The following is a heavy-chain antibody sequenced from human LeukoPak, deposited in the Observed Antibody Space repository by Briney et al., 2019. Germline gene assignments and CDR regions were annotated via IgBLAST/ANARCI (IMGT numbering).Heavy chain of an antibody. CDR2: ISSSSSTI. CDR1: GFTFSSYS. V-gene: IGHV3-48*01. CDR3: ARPRIVGARALAY. D-gene: IGHD1-26*01. Sequence: AGGSLRLSCAASGFTFSSYSMNWVRQAPGEGLEWVSYISSSSSTIYYADSVKGRFTISRDNAKNSLYLQMNSLRAEDTAVYYCARPRIVGARALAYWGQGTLVTVSS. J-gene: IGHJ4*02.